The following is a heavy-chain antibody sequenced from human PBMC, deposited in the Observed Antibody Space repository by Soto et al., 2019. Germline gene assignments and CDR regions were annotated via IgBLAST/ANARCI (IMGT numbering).Heavy chain of an antibody. CDR3: ARVGSREWEVTTSWAFDI. D-gene: IGHD4-17*01. Sequence: GASVKVSCKASGYTFTSYAMHWVRQAPGQRLEWMGWINAGNGNTKYSQKFQGRVTITRDTSASTAYMELSSLRSEDTAVYYCARVGSREWEVTTSWAFDIWGQGTMVTVSS. CDR1: GYTFTSYA. CDR2: INAGNGNT. J-gene: IGHJ3*02. V-gene: IGHV1-3*01.